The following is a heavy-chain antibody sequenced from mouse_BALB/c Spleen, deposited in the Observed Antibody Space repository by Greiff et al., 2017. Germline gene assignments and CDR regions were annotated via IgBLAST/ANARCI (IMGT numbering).Heavy chain of an antibody. D-gene: IGHD1-1*01. CDR2: IYYSGTI. Sequence: DVQVQESGPGLVKPSQTVSLTCTVTGISITTGNYRWSWIRQFPGNKLEWIGYIYYSGTITYNPSLTSRTTITRDTSKNQFFLEMNSLTAEDTATYYCARAYYYGSLDYWGQGTTLTVSS. V-gene: IGHV3-5*02. CDR1: GISITTGNYR. CDR3: ARAYYYGSLDY. J-gene: IGHJ2*01.